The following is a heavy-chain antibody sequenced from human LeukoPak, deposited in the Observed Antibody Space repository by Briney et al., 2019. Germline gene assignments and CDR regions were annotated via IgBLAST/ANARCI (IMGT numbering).Heavy chain of an antibody. CDR2: IYYSGST. CDR1: GVSISSGDYY. D-gene: IGHD5-12*01. J-gene: IGHJ4*02. CDR3: AREVKAHSGHGVDY. Sequence: SETLSLTCTVSGVSISSGDYYWSWIRQPPGKGLEWIGYIYYSGSTYYNPSLKSRVTISVDTSKNQFSLKLSSVTAADTAVYYCAREVKAHSGHGVDYWGQGTLVTVSS. V-gene: IGHV4-30-4*01.